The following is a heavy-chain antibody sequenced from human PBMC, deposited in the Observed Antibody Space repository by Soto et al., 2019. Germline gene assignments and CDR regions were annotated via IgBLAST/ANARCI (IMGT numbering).Heavy chain of an antibody. V-gene: IGHV5-51*01. CDR2: IFPSDSDT. D-gene: IGHD3-22*01. CDR1: GYRFTSYW. Sequence: GESLTISCTPSGYRFTSYWIAWVRQMPGKGLEWMGIIFPSDSDTRYSPSFQGQVTISADRSTSTVFLQWASLKASDTAVYFCARKDKSGYFNWFDPWGQGTLVTVSS. CDR3: ARKDKSGYFNWFDP. J-gene: IGHJ5*02.